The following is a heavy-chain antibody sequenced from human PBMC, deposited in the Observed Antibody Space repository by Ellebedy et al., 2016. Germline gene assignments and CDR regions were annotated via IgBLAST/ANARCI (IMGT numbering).Heavy chain of an antibody. V-gene: IGHV4-59*01. Sequence: GSLRLSCTVSGGSISSYYWSWIRQPPGKGLEWIGYIYYSGSTNYNPSLKSRVTISVDTSKNQFSLKLRSVTAADTAVYYCARVVTMVRGVNRWFDPWGQGTLVTVSS. CDR2: IYYSGST. D-gene: IGHD3-10*01. CDR1: GGSISSYY. J-gene: IGHJ5*02. CDR3: ARVVTMVRGVNRWFDP.